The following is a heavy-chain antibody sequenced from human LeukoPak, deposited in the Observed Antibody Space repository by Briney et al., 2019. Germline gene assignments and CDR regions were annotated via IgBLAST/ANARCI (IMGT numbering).Heavy chain of an antibody. V-gene: IGHV7-4-1*02. CDR2: INTNTGNP. CDR1: GYTFTSYA. CDR3: ARARRTYPRDIAVAGNYYFDY. Sequence: ASVKVSCKASGYTFTSYAMNWVRQAPGQGLEWMGWINTNTGNPTYAQGFTGRFVFSLDTSVSTAYLQISSLKAEDTAVYYCARARRTYPRDIAVAGNYYFDYWGQGTLVTVSS. D-gene: IGHD6-19*01. J-gene: IGHJ4*02.